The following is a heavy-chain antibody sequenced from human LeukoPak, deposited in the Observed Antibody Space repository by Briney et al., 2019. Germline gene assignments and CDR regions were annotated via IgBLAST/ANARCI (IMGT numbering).Heavy chain of an antibody. V-gene: IGHV4-31*01. CDR3: ARGAVTSHWYIDL. CDR1: GVSISSGANY. D-gene: IGHD4-17*01. J-gene: IGHJ2*01. Sequence: PSETLSLSCTVSGVSISSGANYWSWLRPHPGKGLEWVGYIYYSGRTSYTPSLKSLVIISVDTSKNQYSLKLSSVTAADTAVYYCARGAVTSHWYIDLWGRGTLVTVSS. CDR2: IYYSGRT.